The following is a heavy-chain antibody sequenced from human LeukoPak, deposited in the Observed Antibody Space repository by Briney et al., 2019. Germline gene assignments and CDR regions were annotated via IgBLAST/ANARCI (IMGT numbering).Heavy chain of an antibody. CDR3: ARVRIGSSSSPAPSNFDY. CDR2: IYYSGST. V-gene: IGHV4-59*01. D-gene: IGHD6-13*01. J-gene: IGHJ4*02. Sequence: SETLSLTCTVSGGSISSYYWSWIRQPPGKGLEWIGYIYYSGSTNYNPSLKSRVTISVDTSKNQFSLKLSSVTAADTAVYYCARVRIGSSSSPAPSNFDYWGQGTLVTVSS. CDR1: GGSISSYY.